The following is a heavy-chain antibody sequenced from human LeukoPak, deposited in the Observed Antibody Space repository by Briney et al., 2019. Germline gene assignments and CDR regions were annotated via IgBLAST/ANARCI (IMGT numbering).Heavy chain of an antibody. J-gene: IGHJ4*02. D-gene: IGHD3-10*01. V-gene: IGHV4-39*07. Sequence: SETLSLTCTVSGGSISTYYWAWIRQPPGKGLEWIGSIYYTGSTYYNPSLKSRVTISGDMSKNQFSLRLRSVTAADTAVYYCARVASLYYGSGSYCYYFDYWGQGSLVTVSS. CDR1: GGSISTYY. CDR3: ARVASLYYGSGSYCYYFDY. CDR2: IYYTGST.